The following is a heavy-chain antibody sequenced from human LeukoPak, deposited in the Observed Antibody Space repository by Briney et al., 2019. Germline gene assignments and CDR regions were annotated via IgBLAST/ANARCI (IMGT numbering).Heavy chain of an antibody. J-gene: IGHJ4*02. CDR3: ARGGLVARPFDY. CDR2: IYHSGST. V-gene: IGHV4-38-2*02. Sequence: SETLSLICTVSGYSISSGYYWGWIRQPPGKGLEWIGRIYHSGSTYYNPSLKSRVTISVDTSKNQFSLKLSSVTAADTAVYYCARGGLVARPFDYWGQGTLVTVSS. D-gene: IGHD2-15*01. CDR1: GYSISSGYY.